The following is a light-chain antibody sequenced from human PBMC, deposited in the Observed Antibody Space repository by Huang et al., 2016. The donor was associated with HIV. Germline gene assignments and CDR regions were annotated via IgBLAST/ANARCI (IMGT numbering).Light chain of an antibody. J-gene: IGKJ2*01. CDR3: QQYYSFPYT. CDR1: QGISNS. Sequence: DIQMTQSPSSLSASVGGRVTITCRASQGISNSLAWYQQKPRKAPNLLLYSASTLESGVPSRFSGGGSGTACTLTISSLQPEDFATYYCQQYYSFPYTFGQGTKLEIK. V-gene: IGKV1-NL1*01. CDR2: SAS.